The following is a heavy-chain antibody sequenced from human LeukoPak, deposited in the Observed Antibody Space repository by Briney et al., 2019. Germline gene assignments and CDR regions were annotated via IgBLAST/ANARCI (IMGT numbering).Heavy chain of an antibody. D-gene: IGHD2-21*02. Sequence: GESLKISCEGSGYSFSNYWIGWVRQMPGKGLGWMGIIYPGDYETRYSPSFQGLVTISVDKSISTAYLQWSSLKASDTAMYYCAIPPGYCGIDCPLYHWGQGTLVTVSS. CDR1: GYSFSNYW. CDR3: AIPPGYCGIDCPLYH. CDR2: IYPGDYET. V-gene: IGHV5-51*01. J-gene: IGHJ5*02.